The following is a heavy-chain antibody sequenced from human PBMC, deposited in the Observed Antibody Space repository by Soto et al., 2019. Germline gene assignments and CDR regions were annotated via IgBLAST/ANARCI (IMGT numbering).Heavy chain of an antibody. V-gene: IGHV1-2*02. CDR3: AGNWNDGDDYFDP. Sequence: ASVKVSCKASGYTFTGYYMHWVRQASGQGFEWMGWINPNSGGTNYAQKFQGRVTMTRDTSISTVYMELSRLRSDDTAVYYCAGNWNDGDDYFDPWGQGTLVTVSS. CDR1: GYTFTGYY. J-gene: IGHJ4*02. CDR2: INPNSGGT. D-gene: IGHD1-1*01.